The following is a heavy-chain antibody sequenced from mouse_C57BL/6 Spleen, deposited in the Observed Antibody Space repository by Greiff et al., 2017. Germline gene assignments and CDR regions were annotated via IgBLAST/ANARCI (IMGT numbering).Heavy chain of an antibody. D-gene: IGHD2-3*01. V-gene: IGHV1-61*01. CDR2: IYPSDSET. CDR3: ARYDGYSYYFDY. CDR1: GYTFTSYW. J-gene: IGHJ2*01. Sequence: QVQLQQPGAELVRPGSSVKLSCKASGYTFTSYWMDWVKQRPGQGLEWIGNIYPSDSETHYNQKFKDKATLTVDKSSSTAYMQLSSLTSEDSAVXYCARYDGYSYYFDYWGQGTTLTVSS.